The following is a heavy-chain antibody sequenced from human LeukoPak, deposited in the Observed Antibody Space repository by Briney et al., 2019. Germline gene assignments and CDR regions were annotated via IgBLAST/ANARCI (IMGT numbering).Heavy chain of an antibody. J-gene: IGHJ5*02. Sequence: PSETLSLTCTVSGGSIRSSYYYWGWIRQPPGKGLEWIGEINHSGSTNYNPSLKSRVTISVDTSKNQFSLKLSSVTAADTAVYYCASFHYYDSGGYSTWGQGTLVTVSS. CDR2: INHSGST. CDR1: GGSIRSSYYY. CDR3: ASFHYYDSGGYST. V-gene: IGHV4-39*07. D-gene: IGHD3-22*01.